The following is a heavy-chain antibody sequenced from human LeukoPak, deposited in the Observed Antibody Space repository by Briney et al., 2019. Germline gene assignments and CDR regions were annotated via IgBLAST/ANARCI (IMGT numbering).Heavy chain of an antibody. J-gene: IGHJ4*02. D-gene: IGHD4-17*01. V-gene: IGHV3-33*01. CDR1: GFTFSSYG. CDR3: ARGNDDYGNANDY. CDR2: IWYDGSNK. Sequence: PGRSLRLSCAASGFTFSSYGMHWVRQAPGKGLEWVAVIWYDGSNKYYADSVKGRFTISRDNSKNTLYLQMNSLRAEDTAVYYCARGNDDYGNANDYWGQGTLVTVSS.